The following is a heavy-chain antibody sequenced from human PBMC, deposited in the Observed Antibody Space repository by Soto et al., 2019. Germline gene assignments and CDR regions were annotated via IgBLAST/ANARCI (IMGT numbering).Heavy chain of an antibody. CDR2: IWYDGSNK. CDR1: GFTFSSYG. V-gene: IGHV3-33*01. CDR3: ARDGDCYNSYLDY. D-gene: IGHD2-21*01. Sequence: QVQLVESGAGVVQPGRSLRLSCAASGFTFSSYGMHWVRQAPGKGLEWVAVIWYDGSNKYYADSVKGRFTISRDNSKNTLYLQMNSLRAEDTAVYYCARDGDCYNSYLDYWGQGTLVTVSS. J-gene: IGHJ4*02.